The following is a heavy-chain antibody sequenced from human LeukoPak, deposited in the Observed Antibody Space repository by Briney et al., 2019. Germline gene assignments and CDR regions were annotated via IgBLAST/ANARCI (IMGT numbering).Heavy chain of an antibody. CDR1: GYTFTSYA. CDR2: INTNTGNP. D-gene: IGHD2-2*01. V-gene: IGHV7-4-1*02. CDR3: ARDVPLYQNAGNWFDP. Sequence: ASVKVSCKASGYTFTSYAMNWVRQAPGQGLEWMGWINTNTGNPTYAQGFTGRFVFSLDTSVSTAYLQISSLKAEDTAVYYCARDVPLYQNAGNWFDPWGQGTLVTVSS. J-gene: IGHJ5*02.